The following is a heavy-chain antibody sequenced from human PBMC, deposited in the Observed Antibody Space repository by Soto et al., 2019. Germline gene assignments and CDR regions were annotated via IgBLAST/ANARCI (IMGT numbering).Heavy chain of an antibody. D-gene: IGHD2-15*01. Sequence: SVKVSCKASGGTFSSYAISWVRQAPGQGLEWMGGIIPIFGTANDAQKFQGRVTITADESTSTAYMELSSLRSGDTAVYYCARRGYCSGGSCAPGFYGMDVWGRGTTVTVSS. J-gene: IGHJ6*02. CDR2: IIPIFGTA. CDR3: ARRGYCSGGSCAPGFYGMDV. CDR1: GGTFSSYA. V-gene: IGHV1-69*13.